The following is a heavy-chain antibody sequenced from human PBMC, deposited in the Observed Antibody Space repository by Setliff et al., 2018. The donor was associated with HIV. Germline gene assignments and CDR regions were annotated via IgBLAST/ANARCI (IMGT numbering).Heavy chain of an antibody. CDR3: ARLWLHYGDDIPRFDP. V-gene: IGHV4-39*01. Sequence: SETLSLTCTVSGGSISSSSYYWGCIRQPPGKGLEWIGHIYYSGGTYYNPSLKSRVTISADTSKNQFSLKLSSVTAADTAVYYCARLWLHYGDDIPRFDPWGQGTLVTVSS. CDR2: IYYSGGT. CDR1: GGSISSSSYY. J-gene: IGHJ5*02. D-gene: IGHD4-17*01.